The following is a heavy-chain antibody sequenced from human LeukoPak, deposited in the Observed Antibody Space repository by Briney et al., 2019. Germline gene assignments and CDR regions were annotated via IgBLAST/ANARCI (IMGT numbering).Heavy chain of an antibody. D-gene: IGHD1-26*01. CDR2: IHHGGST. CDR1: GGSISSGGYY. J-gene: IGHJ4*02. V-gene: IGHV4-31*03. CDR3: ARVVGDYFDY. Sequence: SETLSLTCTVTGGSISSGGYYWSWIRQHPGKGPEWIGYIHHGGSTYYNPSLKSRVSINQFSLNLTSVTAADTAIYSCARVVGDYFDYWGQGTLVTVSS.